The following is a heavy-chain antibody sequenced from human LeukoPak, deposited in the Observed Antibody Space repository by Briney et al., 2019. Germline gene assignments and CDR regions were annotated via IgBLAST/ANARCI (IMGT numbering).Heavy chain of an antibody. CDR3: ARDLSGVTGYTYGRGIDY. J-gene: IGHJ4*02. D-gene: IGHD5-18*01. V-gene: IGHV3-7*01. CDR1: GFTFSSYW. Sequence: GGSLTLSCAASGFTFSSYWMNWVRQAPGKGLEWVAKIKKDGSEKYYVDSVKGRFTISRDNAKTSLFLQMNSLRAEDTAVYYCARDLSGVTGYTYGRGIDYWGQGTLVTVSS. CDR2: IKKDGSEK.